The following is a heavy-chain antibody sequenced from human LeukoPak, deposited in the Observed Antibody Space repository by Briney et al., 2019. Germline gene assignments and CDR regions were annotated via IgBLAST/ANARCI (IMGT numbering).Heavy chain of an antibody. CDR2: VSYDLGNKK. CDR1: GFAFSRYG. V-gene: IGHV3-30*18. D-gene: IGHD3-22*01. CDR3: AKAMSTGITMIDGGMNYYYCMDV. Sequence: PGGSLRLSCATPGFAFSRYGIHWVRQAPGKGLEWVAIVSYDLGNKKYYSDSVKGRFTISRDNSKNTVYLQMNSLRAEDTAVYYCAKAMSTGITMIDGGMNYYYCMDVWGQGTAVTVSS. J-gene: IGHJ6*02.